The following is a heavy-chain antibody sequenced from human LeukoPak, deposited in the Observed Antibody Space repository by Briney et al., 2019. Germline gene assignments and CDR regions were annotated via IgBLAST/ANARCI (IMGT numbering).Heavy chain of an antibody. D-gene: IGHD2-2*02. CDR2: IYYSGST. Sequence: PSQTLSLTCTVSGGSISSGDYYWSWIRQPPGKGLEWIGYIYYSGSTYYNPSLKSRVTISVDTSKNQFSLKLSSVTAADTAVYYCARDRIVVVPAAITLYYYYGMDVWGKGTTVTVSS. CDR3: ARDRIVVVPAAITLYYYYGMDV. J-gene: IGHJ6*04. CDR1: GGSISSGDYY. V-gene: IGHV4-30-4*01.